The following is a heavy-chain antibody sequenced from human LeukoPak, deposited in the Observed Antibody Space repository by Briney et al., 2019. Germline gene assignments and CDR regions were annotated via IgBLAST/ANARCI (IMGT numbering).Heavy chain of an antibody. Sequence: GESLKISCQGSGYSFRSYWIGWVRQMPGKGLEYMGIIFPGDSDTRYSPSFQGQVTISADKSISTAYLQWSSLKASDTAMYYCARPNSSGWYRGYYYYMDVWGKGTTVTVSS. V-gene: IGHV5-51*01. D-gene: IGHD6-19*01. J-gene: IGHJ6*03. CDR3: ARPNSSGWYRGYYYYMDV. CDR1: GYSFRSYW. CDR2: IFPGDSDT.